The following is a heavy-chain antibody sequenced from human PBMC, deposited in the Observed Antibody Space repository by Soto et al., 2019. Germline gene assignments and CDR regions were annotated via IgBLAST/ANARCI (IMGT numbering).Heavy chain of an antibody. CDR1: GYTFTGYY. V-gene: IGHV1-2*04. CDR2: TNPNSGGT. Sequence: ASVKVSCNASGYTFTGYYMHWVRQAPGQGLEWMGWTNPNSGGTNYAQKFQGWVTMTRDTSISTAYMELSRLRSDDTAVYYCARGVPAAITYYYYYGMDVWGQGTTVTVS. D-gene: IGHD2-2*02. CDR3: ARGVPAAITYYYYYGMDV. J-gene: IGHJ6*02.